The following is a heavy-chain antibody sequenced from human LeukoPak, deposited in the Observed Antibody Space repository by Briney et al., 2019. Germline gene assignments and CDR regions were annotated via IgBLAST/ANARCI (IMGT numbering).Heavy chain of an antibody. CDR3: ARDLGQYYDTSDNWFDP. D-gene: IGHD3-22*01. V-gene: IGHV3-43*01. Sequence: PGRSLRLSCAASGFTFSRYTMHWVRQAPGKGLEWVSLISWDGGSTYYADSVKGRFTISRDNAKNTLNLQMNSLRAEDTAVYYCARDLGQYYDTSDNWFDPWGQGTLVTVSS. CDR1: GFTFSRYT. CDR2: ISWDGGST. J-gene: IGHJ5*02.